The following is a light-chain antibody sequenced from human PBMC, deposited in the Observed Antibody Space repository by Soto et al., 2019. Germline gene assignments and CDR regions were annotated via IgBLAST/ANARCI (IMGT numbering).Light chain of an antibody. Sequence: QSALTQPASVSGSPGQSITIFCAGTMRDIGAYNLVSWYQQHPGRAPQLIIDEVRNRPSGSSLRSSGSKSGNTASLTISGIQAEDEADYYCSSVTSRSSLIFGGGTQLTVL. V-gene: IGLV2-14*01. J-gene: IGLJ2*01. CDR2: EVR. CDR3: SSVTSRSSLI. CDR1: MRDIGAYNL.